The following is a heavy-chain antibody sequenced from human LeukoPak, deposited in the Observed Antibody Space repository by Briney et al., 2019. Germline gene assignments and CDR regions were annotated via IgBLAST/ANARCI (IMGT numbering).Heavy chain of an antibody. V-gene: IGHV4-39*01. D-gene: IGHD1-26*01. CDR1: GVSISNNYFY. CDR2: VHHTGST. CDR3: ATAELLRGAGFNLATHFDY. J-gene: IGHJ4*02. Sequence: SETLSLTCTVSGVSISNNYFYWAWIRQPPGKGLELIGYVHHTGSTFHNSSLKSRVTISADTSQNQFSLSLTSVTAAATAVYYCATAELLRGAGFNLATHFDYWGQGTLVAVSS.